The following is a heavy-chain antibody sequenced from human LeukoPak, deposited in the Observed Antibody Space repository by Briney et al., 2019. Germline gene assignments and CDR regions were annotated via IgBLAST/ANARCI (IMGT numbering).Heavy chain of an antibody. CDR1: GYTFINYG. CDR2: ISRYTGNT. D-gene: IGHD3-3*01. V-gene: IGHV1-18*01. J-gene: IGHJ3*01. Sequence: ASVKVSCKVSGYTFINYGISWVRHAPGQGLEWMGWISRYTGNTNYALQLQGRVTMTTDTSTSTAYMELRSLRSDDTAVYYCARVSVTLFGAVIILNAFDVRGQGTMVTVSS. CDR3: ARVSVTLFGAVIILNAFDV.